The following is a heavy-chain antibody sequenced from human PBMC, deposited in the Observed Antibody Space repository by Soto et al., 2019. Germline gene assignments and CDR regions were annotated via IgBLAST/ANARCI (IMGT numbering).Heavy chain of an antibody. CDR2: IYYSGST. J-gene: IGHJ4*02. V-gene: IGHV4-59*01. D-gene: IGHD6-19*01. Sequence: ETLSLTCTVSGGSISSYYWSWIRQPPGKGLEWIGYIYYSGSTNYNPSLKSRVTISVDTSKNQFSLKLGSVTAADTAVYYCARVSPTVAGTSEYFDYWGQGTLVTVSS. CDR1: GGSISSYY. CDR3: ARVSPTVAGTSEYFDY.